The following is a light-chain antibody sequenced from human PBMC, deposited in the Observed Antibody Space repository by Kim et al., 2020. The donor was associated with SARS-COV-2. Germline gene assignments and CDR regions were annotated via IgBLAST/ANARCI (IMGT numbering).Light chain of an antibody. CDR1: SSRSYY. CDR3: NSRDSSSNHLV. Sequence: ALGQTVRITCQGDSSRSYYASWYQQKPGQAPVLVIYGKNNRPSGIPDRFSGSSSGNTASLNITGAQAEDEADYYCNSRDSSSNHLVFGGGTQLTVL. V-gene: IGLV3-19*01. J-gene: IGLJ3*02. CDR2: GKN.